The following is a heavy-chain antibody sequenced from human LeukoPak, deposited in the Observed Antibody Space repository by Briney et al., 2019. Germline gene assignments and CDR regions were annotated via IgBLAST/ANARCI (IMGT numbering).Heavy chain of an antibody. J-gene: IGHJ4*02. V-gene: IGHV3-21*04. D-gene: IGHD3-10*02. CDR2: ISSRSSYYI. CDR3: AKGVNYFVLEY. Sequence: GGSLRLSCAASGFTFNTYSMNWVRQAPGKGLEWVSSISSRSSYYIYYADSVKGRFTISRDNSRNTLYLQMNSLRAEDTAVYYCAKGVNYFVLEYWGQGTLVTISS. CDR1: GFTFNTYS.